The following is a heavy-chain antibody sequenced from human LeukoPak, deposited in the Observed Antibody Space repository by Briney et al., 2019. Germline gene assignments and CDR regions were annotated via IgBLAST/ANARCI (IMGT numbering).Heavy chain of an antibody. CDR3: ARDSPNSSSRPSSLYYFDY. CDR1: GDSISSYY. J-gene: IGHJ4*02. V-gene: IGHV4-59*12. Sequence: PSETLSLTCTVSGDSISSYYRSWIWQPPGKGLEWIGYIYHSGSTYYNPSLKSRVTISVDRSKNQFSLKLSSVTAADTAVYYCARDSPNSSSRPSSLYYFDYWGQGTLVTVSS. D-gene: IGHD6-13*01. CDR2: IYHSGST.